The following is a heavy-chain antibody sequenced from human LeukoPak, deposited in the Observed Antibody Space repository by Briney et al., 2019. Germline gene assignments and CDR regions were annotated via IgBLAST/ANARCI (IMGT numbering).Heavy chain of an antibody. CDR1: GGSISSGSYY. J-gene: IGHJ1*01. D-gene: IGHD3-22*01. V-gene: IGHV4-39*07. Sequence: SETLSLTCTVSGGSISSGSYYWSWIRQPPGKGLEWIGEINHSGSTNYNPSLKSRVTISVDTSKNQFSLKLSSVTAADTAVYYCARGGRVVVRRRDFQHWGQGTLVTVSS. CDR2: INHSGST. CDR3: ARGGRVVVRRRDFQH.